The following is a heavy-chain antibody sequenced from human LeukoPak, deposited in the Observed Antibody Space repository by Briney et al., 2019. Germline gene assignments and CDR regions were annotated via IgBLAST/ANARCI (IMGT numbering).Heavy chain of an antibody. CDR2: INPNSGGT. D-gene: IGHD6-19*01. CDR1: GYTFTSYD. V-gene: IGHV1-2*02. J-gene: IGHJ4*02. Sequence: ASVKVSCKASGYTFTSYDINWVRQATGQGLEWMGWINPNSGGTNYARKFQGRVTMTRDTSISTAYMELSRLRSDDTAMYYCARSSGWKYNIDYWGQGTLVTVSS. CDR3: ARSSGWKYNIDY.